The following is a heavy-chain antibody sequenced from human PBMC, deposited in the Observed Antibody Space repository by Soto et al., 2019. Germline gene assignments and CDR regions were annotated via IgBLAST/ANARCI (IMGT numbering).Heavy chain of an antibody. V-gene: IGHV2-26*01. Sequence: QVTLKESGPVLVQATETLTLTCNVSGFSLTNVQKGVAWIRQPPGKALEWLAHILLDVEQSYKSSLKKRLAIPQATSKRQVVLVMTNVAPVDTATYYCARISGRFGASHFDFWGQGSSVIVSS. J-gene: IGHJ4*02. CDR3: ARISGRFGASHFDF. D-gene: IGHD3-10*01. CDR2: ILLDVEQ. CDR1: GFSLTNVQKG.